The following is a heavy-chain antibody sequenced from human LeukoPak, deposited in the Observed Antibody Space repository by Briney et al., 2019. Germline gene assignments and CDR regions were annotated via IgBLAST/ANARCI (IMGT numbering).Heavy chain of an antibody. CDR1: GGSISSYY. Sequence: SETLSLTCTVSGGSISSYYWSWIRQPAGKGLEWIGYIYYSGGTNYNPSLKSRVTMSVDTSKNQFSLKLSSVTAADTAVYYCARLGAAAGTLIPPNFDYWGQGTLVTVSS. D-gene: IGHD6-13*01. J-gene: IGHJ4*02. V-gene: IGHV4-59*12. CDR2: IYYSGGT. CDR3: ARLGAAAGTLIPPNFDY.